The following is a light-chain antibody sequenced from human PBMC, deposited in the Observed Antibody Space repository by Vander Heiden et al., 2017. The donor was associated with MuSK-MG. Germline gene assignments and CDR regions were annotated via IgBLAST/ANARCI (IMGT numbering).Light chain of an antibody. CDR2: AAS. CDR3: QQSDTTLST. Sequence: DIHMTQSPSCLSASVGDRVTITCRASQSISSYLNWYQQKPGKAPKLLIYAASSLQSGVPSRFSGSGSGTDFTLTISSLQPEDFATYYCQQSDTTLSTFGQGTKVEIK. CDR1: QSISSY. V-gene: IGKV1-39*01. J-gene: IGKJ1*01.